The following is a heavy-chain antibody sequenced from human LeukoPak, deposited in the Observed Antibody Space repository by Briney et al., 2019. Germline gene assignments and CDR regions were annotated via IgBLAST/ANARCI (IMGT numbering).Heavy chain of an antibody. J-gene: IGHJ3*02. CDR3: AGLPKRRYCSSTSCYYDAFDI. V-gene: IGHV4-38-2*01. CDR1: GYSISSGYY. CDR2: IYHSGST. Sequence: SETLSLTCAVSGYSISSGYYWGWIRQPPGKGLEWIGSIYHSGSTYYNPSLKSRVTISVDTSKNQFSLKLSSVTAADTAVYYCAGLPKRRYCSSTSCYYDAFDIWGQGTMVTVSS. D-gene: IGHD2-2*01.